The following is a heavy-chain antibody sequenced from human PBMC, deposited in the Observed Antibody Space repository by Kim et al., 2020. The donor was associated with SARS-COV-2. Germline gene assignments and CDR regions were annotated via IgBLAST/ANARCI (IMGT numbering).Heavy chain of an antibody. V-gene: IGHV5-51*01. D-gene: IGHD1-26*01. CDR1: GYNFRDFW. CDR2: IYPGDSDT. J-gene: IGHJ6*02. Sequence: GESLKISCQGSGYNFRDFWIVWVRQMPGKGLEVMGIIYPGDSDTRYTPSSRGQVTISADNSISTAYLHWSSLKAPDSAIYYCTRLSWGAGMIFHIEHREGREGFEVWGQGTAVTVSS. CDR3: TRLSWGAGMIFHIEHREGREGFEV.